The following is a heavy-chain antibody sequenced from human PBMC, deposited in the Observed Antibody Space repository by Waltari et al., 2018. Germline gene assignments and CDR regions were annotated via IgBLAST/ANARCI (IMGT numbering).Heavy chain of an antibody. V-gene: IGHV3-53*01. Sequence: EVQLVESGGGLIQPGGSLRLSCAASGFTVSSNYMSWVRQAPGKGLEWVSVIYSGGSTYYAGSGKGRFTISRDNSKNTLYLQMNSLRAEDTAVYYCAREGRRITMVRGAVHDAFDIWGQGTMVTVSS. CDR1: GFTVSSNY. CDR3: AREGRRITMVRGAVHDAFDI. D-gene: IGHD3-10*01. J-gene: IGHJ3*02. CDR2: IYSGGST.